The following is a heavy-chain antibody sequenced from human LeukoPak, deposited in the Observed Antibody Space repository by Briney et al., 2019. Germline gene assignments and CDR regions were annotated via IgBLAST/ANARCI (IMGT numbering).Heavy chain of an antibody. CDR2: IYYSGST. CDR3: ARDREVGATVGAFDI. D-gene: IGHD1-26*01. V-gene: IGHV4-59*01. J-gene: IGHJ3*02. CDR1: GGSISSYY. Sequence: SETLSLTCTVSGGSISSYYWSWIRQPPGKGLEWIGYIYYSGSTNYNPSLKSRVTISVETSKNQFSLKLSSVTAADTAVYYCARDREVGATVGAFDIWGQGTMVTVSS.